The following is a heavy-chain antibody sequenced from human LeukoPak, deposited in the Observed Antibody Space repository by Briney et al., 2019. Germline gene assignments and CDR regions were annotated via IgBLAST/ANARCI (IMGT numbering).Heavy chain of an antibody. Sequence: SETLSLTCAVYGGSFSGYYWSWIRQPPGKGLEWIGEINHRGSTNYNPSLRSRVTISVDTSKNQFSLKLSSVTAADTAVYYCARPKDPARPHWYFALWGRGTLVTVSS. CDR1: GGSFSGYY. V-gene: IGHV4-34*01. CDR3: ARPKDPARPHWYFAL. CDR2: INHRGST. J-gene: IGHJ2*01. D-gene: IGHD2-2*02.